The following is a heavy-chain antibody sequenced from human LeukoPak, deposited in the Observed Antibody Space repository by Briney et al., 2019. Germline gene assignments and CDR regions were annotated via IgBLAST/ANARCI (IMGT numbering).Heavy chain of an antibody. Sequence: ASVKVSCKASGYIFSDYAIHWVRQAPGAPGQRLEWMGWISAGNGNTKYSQKFQGRVTITRDTSASAAYMQLSNLRSEDTAVYYCARYYYGSGTYPIFDYWGQGTLVTVSS. CDR2: ISAGNGNT. D-gene: IGHD3-10*01. CDR3: ARYYYGSGTYPIFDY. V-gene: IGHV1-3*01. J-gene: IGHJ4*02. CDR1: GYIFSDYA.